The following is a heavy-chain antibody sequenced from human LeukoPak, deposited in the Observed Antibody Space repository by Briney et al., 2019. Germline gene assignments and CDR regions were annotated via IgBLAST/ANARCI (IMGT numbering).Heavy chain of an antibody. J-gene: IGHJ4*01. CDR3: ARYSSSTGGASYYLDY. CDR1: GFTLRNYW. V-gene: IGHV3-74*01. CDR2: ISGDGSVT. D-gene: IGHD6-6*01. Sequence: GGSLRLSRTASGFTLRNYWMHWVRQVPGKRLVWVSRISGDGSVTNYADSVQGRFTISRDNAKNTLYLQIDSLRSEDTAVYYCARYSSSTGGASYYLDYWGHGTLVTVSS.